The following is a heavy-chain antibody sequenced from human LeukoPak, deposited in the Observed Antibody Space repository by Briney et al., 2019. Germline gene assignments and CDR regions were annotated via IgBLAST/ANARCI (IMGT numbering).Heavy chain of an antibody. CDR3: STGYYEPFAT. D-gene: IGHD5-18*01. CDR1: AASLSSYY. CDR2: ISDTGKT. V-gene: IGHV4-59*01. Sequence: SETLSLTCSVSAASLSSYYWDWLRQSPGKGLEWIGYISDTGKTESNPSLKSRVTISLDMSKKQFSLRLRSVTAADSAIYYCSTGYYEPFATWGPGILVTLSS. J-gene: IGHJ5*02.